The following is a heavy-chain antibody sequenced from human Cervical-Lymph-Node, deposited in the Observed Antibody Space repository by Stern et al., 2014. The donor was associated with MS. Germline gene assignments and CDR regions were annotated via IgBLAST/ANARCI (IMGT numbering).Heavy chain of an antibody. V-gene: IGHV3-33*01. CDR1: GFTFSSYG. CDR2: AWYDGSTA. CDR3: ARGHIPYAYNYLLDY. J-gene: IGHJ4*02. D-gene: IGHD5-24*01. Sequence: DQLVESGGGVVQPGTSLRLSCAASGFTFSSYGMHWVRQAPGKGLEWVALAWYDGSTAYYTNSMKGRFTISRDNSKNTLSLQMNSLTAEDTAVYYCARGHIPYAYNYLLDYWGQGTLVTVSS.